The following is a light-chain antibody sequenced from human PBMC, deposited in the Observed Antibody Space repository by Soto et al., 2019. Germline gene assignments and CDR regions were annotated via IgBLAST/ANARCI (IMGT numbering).Light chain of an antibody. CDR2: DAS. CDR3: QQRTNWPWT. CDR1: QSVRSY. J-gene: IGKJ1*01. Sequence: DIVLTQSPATLSLSPGERATLSCRASQSVRSYLAWYQQKPGQAPRLLIYDASNRATGIPARFSGSGSGTDFTLTISSLEPEDFAVYYCQQRTNWPWTFGQGTKVAI. V-gene: IGKV3-11*01.